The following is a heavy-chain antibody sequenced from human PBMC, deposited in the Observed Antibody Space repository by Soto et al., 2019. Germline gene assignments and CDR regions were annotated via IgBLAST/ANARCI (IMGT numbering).Heavy chain of an antibody. Sequence: SETLSLTCTVSGGSISSSSYYWGWIRQPPGKGLEWIGSIYYSGSTYYNPSLKSRVTISVDTSKNQFSLKLSSVTAADTAVYYCARRSGYDQTFDYWGQGTLVTVSS. D-gene: IGHD5-12*01. CDR3: ARRSGYDQTFDY. CDR2: IYYSGST. CDR1: GGSISSSSYY. J-gene: IGHJ4*02. V-gene: IGHV4-39*01.